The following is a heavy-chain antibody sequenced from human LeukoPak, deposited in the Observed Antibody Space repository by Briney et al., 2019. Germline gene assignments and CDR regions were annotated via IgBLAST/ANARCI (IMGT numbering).Heavy chain of an antibody. V-gene: IGHV1-18*01. J-gene: IGHJ4*02. Sequence: ASVKVSCKASGYTFTSYGISWVRQAPGQGLEWMGWISAYNGNTNYAQKLQGRVTVTTDTSTSTAYMELRSLRSDDTAVYYCARGRSSWTKYYFDYWGQGTLVTVSS. D-gene: IGHD6-13*01. CDR2: ISAYNGNT. CDR1: GYTFTSYG. CDR3: ARGRSSWTKYYFDY.